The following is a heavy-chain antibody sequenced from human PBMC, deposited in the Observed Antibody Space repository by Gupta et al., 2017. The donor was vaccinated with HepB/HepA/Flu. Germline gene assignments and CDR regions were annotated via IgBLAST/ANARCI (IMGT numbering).Heavy chain of an antibody. D-gene: IGHD3-10*01. CDR2: ISGGVSKT. J-gene: IGHJ4*02. CDR3: TTDRLVRWFGALVH. Sequence: EVQLLESGGGLVPPGGSLRLSCGVSGFNFETYAMAWVRQAPGKGLEWVSAISGGVSKTFYADSVKGLFTISRDKSKNVMYLQMNSLTAEDTAVYYCTTDRLVRWFGALVHWGQGTLVTVSS. CDR1: GFNFETYA. V-gene: IGHV3-23*01.